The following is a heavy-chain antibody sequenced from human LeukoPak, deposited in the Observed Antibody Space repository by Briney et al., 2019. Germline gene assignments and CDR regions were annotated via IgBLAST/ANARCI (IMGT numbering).Heavy chain of an antibody. J-gene: IGHJ6*02. V-gene: IGHV3-21*04. Sequence: KAGGSLRLSCAASGFTFSTYSMNWVRQAPGKGLAWVSSITSSNSYIHYADSVKGRFTISRDNAKNSLYLQMNSLRAEDTAVYYCAKHEWLLHNYYYGMDVWGQGTTVTVSS. CDR1: GFTFSTYS. D-gene: IGHD6-19*01. CDR3: AKHEWLLHNYYYGMDV. CDR2: ITSSNSYI.